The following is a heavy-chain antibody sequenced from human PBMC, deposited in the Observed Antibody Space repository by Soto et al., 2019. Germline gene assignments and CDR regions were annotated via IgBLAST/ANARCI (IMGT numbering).Heavy chain of an antibody. D-gene: IGHD3-22*01. J-gene: IGHJ4*02. V-gene: IGHV3-23*01. CDR1: GFTFSSYA. CDR3: AKNRGDDSSGYYYSVDS. Sequence: EVQLLESGGGLVQPGGSLRLSCAASGFTFSSYAMTWVRQAPGKGLEWVSVISGSGSITYFADSVKGRFTISRDNSKNTLYLQMDNLRAEDTAVYYCAKNRGDDSSGYYYSVDSWGQGALVTVSS. CDR2: ISGSGSIT.